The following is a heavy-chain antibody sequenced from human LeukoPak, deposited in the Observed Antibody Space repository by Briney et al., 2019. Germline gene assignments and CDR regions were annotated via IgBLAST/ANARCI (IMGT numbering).Heavy chain of an antibody. CDR3: ARGGPVVVVVAATAFDY. Sequence: PSETLSLTCAVYGGSFSGYYWSWIRQPPGKGLEWIGEINHSGSTNYNPSLKSRVTISVDTSENQFSLKLSSVTAADTAVYYCARGGPVVVVVAATAFDYWGQGTLVTVSS. CDR1: GGSFSGYY. V-gene: IGHV4-34*01. J-gene: IGHJ4*02. CDR2: INHSGST. D-gene: IGHD2-15*01.